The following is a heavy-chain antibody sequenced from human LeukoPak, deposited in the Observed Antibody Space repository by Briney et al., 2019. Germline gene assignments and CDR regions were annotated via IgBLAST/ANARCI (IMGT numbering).Heavy chain of an antibody. Sequence: GGSLRLSCAASGFTFSSYGMHWVRQAPDKGLGWVAVISYDGSNKYYADSVKGRFTISRDNSNNKVFLQMNSLRGEDTAMYYCAKGEDRYASDYWGQGTLVTVSS. V-gene: IGHV3-30*18. D-gene: IGHD2-2*01. CDR2: ISYDGSNK. CDR1: GFTFSSYG. J-gene: IGHJ4*02. CDR3: AKGEDRYASDY.